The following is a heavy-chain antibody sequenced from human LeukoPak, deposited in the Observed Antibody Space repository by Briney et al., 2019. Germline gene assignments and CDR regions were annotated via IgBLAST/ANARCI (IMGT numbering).Heavy chain of an antibody. J-gene: IGHJ4*02. CDR3: ARQRVLNYHFDY. CDR1: GGSISSYY. D-gene: IGHD6-13*01. CDR2: IYTSGST. Sequence: SETLSLTCTVSGGSISSYYWSWIRQPLGKGLEWIGYIYTSGSTNYNPSLKSRVTISVDTSKNQISLKLSSVTAADTAVYYCARQRVLNYHFDYWGQGTLVTVSS. V-gene: IGHV4-4*09.